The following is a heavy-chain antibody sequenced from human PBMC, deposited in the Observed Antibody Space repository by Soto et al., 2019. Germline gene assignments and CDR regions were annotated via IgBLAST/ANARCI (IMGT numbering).Heavy chain of an antibody. V-gene: IGHV1-46*01. CDR3: AKDDNGDYYGMDF. J-gene: IGHJ6*02. CDR2: INPSGGST. Sequence: ASVKVSCKASGYTFTSYYMHWVRQAPGQGLEWMGIINPSGGSTSYAQKFQGRVTMTRDTSTSTVYMELSSLRSEDTAVYYCAKDDNGDYYGMDFCAQGTTVTVSS. CDR1: GYTFTSYY. D-gene: IGHD4-17*01.